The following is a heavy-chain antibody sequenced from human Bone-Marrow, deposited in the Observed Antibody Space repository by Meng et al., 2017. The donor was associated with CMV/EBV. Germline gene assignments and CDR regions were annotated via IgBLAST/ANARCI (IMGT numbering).Heavy chain of an antibody. V-gene: IGHV1-69*02. CDR1: GGTFSSYT. CDR3: ARVSRSGGSYPFDY. Sequence: SVKVSCKASGGTFSSYTISWVRQAPGQGLEWMGRIIPILGIANYAQKFQGRVTIIADKSTSTAYMELSSLRSEDTAVYYCARVSRSGGSYPFDYWGQGTLVTVSS. CDR2: IIPILGIA. D-gene: IGHD1-26*01. J-gene: IGHJ4*02.